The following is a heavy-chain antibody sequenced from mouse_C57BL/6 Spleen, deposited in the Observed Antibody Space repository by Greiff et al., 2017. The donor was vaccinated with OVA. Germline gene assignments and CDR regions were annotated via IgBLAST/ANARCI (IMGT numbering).Heavy chain of an antibody. CDR2: IDPSDSYT. J-gene: IGHJ2*01. D-gene: IGHD2-3*01. V-gene: IGHV1-69*01. CDR1: GYTFTSYW. CDR3: ARSDGYYGY. Sequence: QVQLQQPGAELVMPGASVKLSCKASGYTFTSYWMHWVKQRPGQGLEWIGEIDPSDSYTNYNQKFKGKSTLTVDKSSSTAYMQLSSLTSEDSAVYGCARSDGYYGYWGQGTTLTVSS.